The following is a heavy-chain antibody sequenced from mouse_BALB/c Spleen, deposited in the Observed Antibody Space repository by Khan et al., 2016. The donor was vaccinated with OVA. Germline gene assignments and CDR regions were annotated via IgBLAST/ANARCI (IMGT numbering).Heavy chain of an antibody. CDR2: MNTYTGEP. Sequence: QIQLVQSGPELKKPGETVKISCKASGYTFKDYVMNWVKQSPGEGLKWMGWMNTYTGEPTYADDFKGRFAFSLENSASTAYLQISSLKNEDTATXVCVRLHVGYWGQGTTLTVSS. V-gene: IGHV9-3-1*01. CDR3: VRLHVGY. CDR1: GYTFKDYV. J-gene: IGHJ2*01.